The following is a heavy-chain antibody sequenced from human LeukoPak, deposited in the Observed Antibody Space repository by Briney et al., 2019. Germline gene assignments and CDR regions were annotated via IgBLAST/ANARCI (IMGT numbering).Heavy chain of an antibody. V-gene: IGHV4-34*01. CDR2: INHSGST. CDR3: ARHRGYSYGSFIFYYYYYMDV. CDR1: GGSFSGYY. J-gene: IGHJ6*03. Sequence: TSETLSLTCAVYGGSFSGYYWSWIRQPPGKGLEWIGEINHSGSTNYNPSLKSRVTISVDTSKNQFSLKLSSVTAADTAVYYCARHRGYSYGSFIFYYYYYMDVWGKGTTVTISS. D-gene: IGHD5-18*01.